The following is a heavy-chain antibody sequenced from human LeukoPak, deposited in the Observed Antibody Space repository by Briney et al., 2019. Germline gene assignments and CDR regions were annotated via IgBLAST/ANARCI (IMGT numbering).Heavy chain of an antibody. D-gene: IGHD3-22*01. V-gene: IGHV3-30-3*01. Sequence: GGSLRLSCAASGFTFSSYAMHWVRQAPGKGLEWVAVISYGGSNKYYADPVKGRFTISRDNSKNTLYLQMNSLRAEDTAVYYCARDRGLYYDSSGPFDYWGQGTLVTVSS. CDR3: ARDRGLYYDSSGPFDY. CDR1: GFTFSSYA. J-gene: IGHJ4*02. CDR2: ISYGGSNK.